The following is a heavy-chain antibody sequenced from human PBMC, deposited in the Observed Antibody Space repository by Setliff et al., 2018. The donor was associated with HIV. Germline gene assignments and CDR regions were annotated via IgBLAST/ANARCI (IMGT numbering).Heavy chain of an antibody. Sequence: SVKVSCKASGGTFRSHEISWVRQAPGQGLEWMGGIVPIFGTTHYAQKFQGRVTVTADESTSTAYMQLSSLRSDDTAVYYCARGRNYDSSGYGDYYYYMDVWGKGTMVTVSS. CDR2: IVPIFGTT. CDR1: GGTFRSHE. J-gene: IGHJ6*03. D-gene: IGHD3-22*01. V-gene: IGHV1-69*13. CDR3: ARGRNYDSSGYGDYYYYMDV.